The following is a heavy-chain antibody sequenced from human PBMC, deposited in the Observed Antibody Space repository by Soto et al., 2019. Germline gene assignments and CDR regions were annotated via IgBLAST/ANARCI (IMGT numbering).Heavy chain of an antibody. Sequence: GGSLRLSCAASGLSLSSDDMSWVRQAPGKGLEWVSVIYSGGNTYFEDSVKGRFTISRDKSKNTLNLQMNSLRVDDTAVYYCARFSLPGCSTSSCLNWYFDLWGRGTLVTVSS. D-gene: IGHD2-2*01. J-gene: IGHJ2*01. CDR2: IYSGGNT. CDR1: GLSLSSDD. CDR3: ARFSLPGCSTSSCLNWYFDL. V-gene: IGHV3-53*01.